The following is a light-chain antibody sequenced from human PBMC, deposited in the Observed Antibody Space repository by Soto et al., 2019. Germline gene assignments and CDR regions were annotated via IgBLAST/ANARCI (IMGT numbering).Light chain of an antibody. CDR1: QSVSSSY. Sequence: EIVLTQSPGTLSLSPGERATLSCRASQSVSSSYLAWYQQKPGQAPRLLIYGASSRATGIAERFSGSGSGTDFTLTISRLEPEDFAVYYCQQYGSSPTWTFGQGTKVEIK. CDR3: QQYGSSPTWT. J-gene: IGKJ1*01. V-gene: IGKV3-20*01. CDR2: GAS.